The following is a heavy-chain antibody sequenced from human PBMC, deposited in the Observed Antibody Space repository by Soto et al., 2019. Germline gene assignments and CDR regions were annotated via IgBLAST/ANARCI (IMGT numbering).Heavy chain of an antibody. Sequence: GGSLRLSCAASGFTFSDYYMTWIRQAPGKGLEWVSLISHSSSYTLYSDSVKGRFTISRDNARNSLYLQMNSLSAEDTAVYYCARVPRLYDYNYHGIDVWGQGTTVTVSS. CDR2: ISHSSSYT. D-gene: IGHD3-16*01. CDR1: GFTFSDYY. J-gene: IGHJ6*02. CDR3: ARVPRLYDYNYHGIDV. V-gene: IGHV3-11*06.